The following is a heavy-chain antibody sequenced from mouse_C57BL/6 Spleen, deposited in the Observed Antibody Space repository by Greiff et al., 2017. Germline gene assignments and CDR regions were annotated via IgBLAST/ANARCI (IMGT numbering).Heavy chain of an antibody. CDR3: ARGRYCDYDQAWFAY. CDR1: GYSFTDYN. CDR2: INPTYGTT. J-gene: IGHJ3*01. Sequence: EVKLVESGPELVKPGASVKISCKASGYSFTDYNMNWVKQSNGKSLEWIGVINPTYGTTSYNQKFKGKATLTVDQSSSTAYMQLNSLTSEDSAVDYCARGRYCDYDQAWFAYWGQGTLVTVSA. D-gene: IGHD2-4*01. V-gene: IGHV1-39*01.